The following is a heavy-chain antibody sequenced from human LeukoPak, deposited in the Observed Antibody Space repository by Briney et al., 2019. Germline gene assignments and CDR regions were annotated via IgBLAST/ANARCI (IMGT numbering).Heavy chain of an antibody. CDR3: ANLVAATNPFDY. V-gene: IGHV3-30*18. J-gene: IGHJ4*02. CDR1: GFTCSSYG. CDR2: ISYDGSNK. D-gene: IGHD2-15*01. Sequence: GGSLRLSCAASGFTCSSYGMHWVRQAPGKGLEWLAVISYDGSNKYYADSVKGRFTISRDNSKNTLYLQMNSLRAEDTAVYYCANLVAATNPFDYWGQGTLVTVSS.